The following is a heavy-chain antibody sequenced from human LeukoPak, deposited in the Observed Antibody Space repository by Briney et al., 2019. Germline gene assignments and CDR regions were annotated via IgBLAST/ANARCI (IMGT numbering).Heavy chain of an antibody. CDR3: ARWGNSPVAYGWFDP. CDR1: GGSFSGYY. D-gene: IGHD2-8*02. CDR2: INHSGST. V-gene: IGHV4-34*01. J-gene: IGHJ5*02. Sequence: SETLSLTCAVYGGSFSGYYWSWIRQPPGKGLEWIGEINHSGSTNYNPSLKSRVTISVDTSKNQFSLKLSSVTAADTAVYYCARWGNSPVAYGWFDPWSQGTLVTVSS.